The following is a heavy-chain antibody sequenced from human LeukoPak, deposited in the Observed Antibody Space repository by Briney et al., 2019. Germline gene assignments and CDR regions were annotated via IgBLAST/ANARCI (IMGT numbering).Heavy chain of an antibody. J-gene: IGHJ4*02. CDR3: ARERDTAMVLPFDY. D-gene: IGHD5-18*01. CDR1: GGTFSSYA. Sequence: SVKVSCKASGGTFSSYAISWVRQAPGQGLEWMGRIIPIFGIANYAQKFQGRVTITTDESTSTAYMELSSLRSEDTAVYYCARERDTAMVLPFDYWGQGTLVTVSS. CDR2: IIPIFGIA. V-gene: IGHV1-69*05.